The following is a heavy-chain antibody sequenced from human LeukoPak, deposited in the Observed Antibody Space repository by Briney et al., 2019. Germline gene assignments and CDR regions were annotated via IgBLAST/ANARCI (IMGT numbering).Heavy chain of an antibody. Sequence: GGSLEISCKGSGYSFTSYWIGWGRQVPGKGLEWMGIIYPGDSDTRYSPSFQGQVTISADKSISTAYLQWSSLKASDTAMYYCARRGSSWYLDYWGQGTLVTVSS. CDR2: IYPGDSDT. CDR1: GYSFTSYW. J-gene: IGHJ4*02. V-gene: IGHV5-51*01. CDR3: ARRGSSWYLDY. D-gene: IGHD6-13*01.